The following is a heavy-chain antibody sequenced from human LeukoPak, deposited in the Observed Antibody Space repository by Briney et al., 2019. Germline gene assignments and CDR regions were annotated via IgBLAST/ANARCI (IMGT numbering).Heavy chain of an antibody. CDR3: ARYCSSTSCYTGNDAFDI. V-gene: IGHV1-2*02. D-gene: IGHD2-2*02. CDR2: INPNSGGT. Sequence: ASVKVSCKASGYTFTGYYMHWVRQAPGQGLEWMGWINPNSGGTNYAQKFQGRVTMTRDTSINTAYMELSRLRSDDTAAYYCARYCSSTSCYTGNDAFDIWGQGTMVTVSS. J-gene: IGHJ3*02. CDR1: GYTFTGYY.